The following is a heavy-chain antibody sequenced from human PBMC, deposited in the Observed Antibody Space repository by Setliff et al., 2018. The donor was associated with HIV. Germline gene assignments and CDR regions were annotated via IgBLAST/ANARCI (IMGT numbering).Heavy chain of an antibody. CDR1: GGSFSGSY. CDR3: AIRGSSGWYVGGYFDY. J-gene: IGHJ4*02. D-gene: IGHD6-19*01. Sequence: SETLSLTCAVYGGSFSGSYWSWIRQPPGKGLEWIGEINQSGSTNYNPSLKSRVTMSVDTSKNQFSLKLSSVTAADTAVYYCAIRGSSGWYVGGYFDYWGQGTLVTVSS. V-gene: IGHV4-34*01. CDR2: INQSGST.